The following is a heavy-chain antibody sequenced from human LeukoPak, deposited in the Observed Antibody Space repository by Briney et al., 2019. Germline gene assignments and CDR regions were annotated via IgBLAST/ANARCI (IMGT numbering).Heavy chain of an antibody. D-gene: IGHD3-10*01. CDR1: GFTFSNAW. Sequence: GGSLRLSCAASGFTFSNAWMSWVRQAPGKGLEWVGRIKSKTDGGTTDYAAPVKGRFTISRDDSKNTLYLQMNSLKTEDTAVYYCTTTLLWFGEFGDWFDPWGQGTLVTVSS. V-gene: IGHV3-15*01. J-gene: IGHJ5*02. CDR2: IKSKTDGGTT. CDR3: TTTLLWFGEFGDWFDP.